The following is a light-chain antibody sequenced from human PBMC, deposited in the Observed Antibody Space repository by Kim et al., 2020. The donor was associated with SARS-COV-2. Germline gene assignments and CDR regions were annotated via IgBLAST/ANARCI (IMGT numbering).Light chain of an antibody. V-gene: IGLV2-8*01. CDR1: SRDVGTYTY. Sequence: VTTSCTGTSRDVGTYTYVSWYQQHPGKAPKLMIYDVNKRPSGVPDRFSGSKSGNTASLTVSGLQAGDEADYYCSSYAGSNNWVFGGGTQLTVL. CDR2: DVN. CDR3: SSYAGSNNWV. J-gene: IGLJ3*02.